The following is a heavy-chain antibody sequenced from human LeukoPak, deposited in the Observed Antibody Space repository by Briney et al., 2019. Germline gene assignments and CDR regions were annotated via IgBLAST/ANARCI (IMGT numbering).Heavy chain of an antibody. CDR3: ARLEGSYSSGWYDPRY. CDR1: GGSISSSSYY. Sequence: PSETLSLTCTVSGGSISSSSYYWGWIRQPPGKGLEWIGSIYYSGSTYYNPSLKSRVTITVDTSKNQFSLKLSSVTAADTAVYYCARLEGSYSSGWYDPRYWGQGTLVTVSS. J-gene: IGHJ4*02. D-gene: IGHD6-19*01. V-gene: IGHV4-39*01. CDR2: IYYSGST.